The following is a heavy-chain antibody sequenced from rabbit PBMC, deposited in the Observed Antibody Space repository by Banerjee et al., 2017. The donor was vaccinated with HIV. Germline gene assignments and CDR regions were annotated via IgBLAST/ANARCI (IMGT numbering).Heavy chain of an antibody. V-gene: IGHV1S40*01. CDR3: ARGSAYAGAGYAL. J-gene: IGHJ4*01. Sequence: QSLEESGGDLVKPGASLTLTCTASGFSFSGIYYMCWVRQAPGKGLEWIACIGVGAANTYYASWVNGRFTISKTSSTTVTLQMTSLTAADTATYFCARGSAYAGAGYALWGPGTLVTVS. CDR2: IGVGAANT. CDR1: GFSFSGIYY. D-gene: IGHD4-2*01.